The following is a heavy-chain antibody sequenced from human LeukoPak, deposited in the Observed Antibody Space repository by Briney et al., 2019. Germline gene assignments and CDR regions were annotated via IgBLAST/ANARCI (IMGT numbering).Heavy chain of an antibody. Sequence: GGSLRLSCTASGFTFSSYAMSWVRQAPGKGLEWVSAISGSGGSTYYADSVKGRFTISRDNSKNTLYLQMNSLRAEDTAVYYCAKDPSYGGNFQYYFDYWGQGTLVTVSS. V-gene: IGHV3-23*01. D-gene: IGHD4-23*01. CDR1: GFTFSSYA. CDR2: ISGSGGST. CDR3: AKDPSYGGNFQYYFDY. J-gene: IGHJ4*02.